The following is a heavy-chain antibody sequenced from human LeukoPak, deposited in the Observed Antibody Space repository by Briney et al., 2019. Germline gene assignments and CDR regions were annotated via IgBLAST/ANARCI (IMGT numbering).Heavy chain of an antibody. J-gene: IGHJ4*02. CDR3: ARDGSSGWYWVDY. Sequence: GGSLRLSCAASGFSFSSYWMHWVRQAPGKGLVWVARISPDGSSALSADSVKGRFTISRDNSKNTLYLQMNSLRAEDTAVYYCARDGSSGWYWVDYWGQGTLVTVSS. CDR1: GFSFSSYW. D-gene: IGHD6-19*01. CDR2: ISPDGSSA. V-gene: IGHV3-74*03.